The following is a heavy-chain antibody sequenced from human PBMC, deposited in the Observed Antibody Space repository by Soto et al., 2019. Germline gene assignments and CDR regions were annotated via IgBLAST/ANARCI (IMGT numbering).Heavy chain of an antibody. CDR2: INSDGRST. J-gene: IGHJ4*02. D-gene: IGHD6-19*01. V-gene: IGHV3-74*01. Sequence: GGSLRLSCAASGFTVSNYWMHWVRQAPGEGLMWVSHINSDGRSTNYADSVKGRFTISRDNAKNMLYLQMDSLRAEDTAVYYSARGGPSVAGPYWGQGTLVTVSS. CDR3: ARGGPSVAGPY. CDR1: GFTVSNYW.